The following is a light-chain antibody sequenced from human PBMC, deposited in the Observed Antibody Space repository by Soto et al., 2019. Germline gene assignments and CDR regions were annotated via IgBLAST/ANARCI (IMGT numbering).Light chain of an antibody. CDR3: QQFGSSIPHT. J-gene: IGKJ2*01. Sequence: PGERATLSCGASETVATNLAWYQQKPGQAPRLLISGASSRATGIPDRFSGSGSGTDFTLTISRLEPEDSGVYYCQQFGSSIPHTFGQGTKVDIK. V-gene: IGKV3-20*01. CDR1: ETVATN. CDR2: GAS.